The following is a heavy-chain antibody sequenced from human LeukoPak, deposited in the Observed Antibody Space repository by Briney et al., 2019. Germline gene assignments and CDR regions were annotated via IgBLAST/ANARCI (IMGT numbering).Heavy chain of an antibody. D-gene: IGHD1-7*01. J-gene: IGHJ4*02. CDR3: ARGSWNYVFDY. CDR2: IYHSGST. Sequence: SQTLSLTCAVSGGSISSGGYSWSWIRQPPGKGLEWIGYIYHSGSTYYNPSLKSRVTISVDRSKNQFSLKLSSVTAADTAVYYCARGSWNYVFDYWGRGTLVTVSS. CDR1: GGSISSGGYS. V-gene: IGHV4-30-2*01.